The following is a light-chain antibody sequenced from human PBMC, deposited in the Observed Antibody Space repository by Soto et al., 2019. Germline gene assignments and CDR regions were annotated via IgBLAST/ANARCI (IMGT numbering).Light chain of an antibody. V-gene: IGKV1-9*01. CDR3: QQLDSYPIT. J-gene: IGKJ5*01. CDR2: AAS. Sequence: DIQLTQSPSFLSASVGDRVTITCRASQGISNYLAWYQQKAGKAPNLLINAASTLQSGVPSRFSGSGSGTEFTLTISSLQPEDFATYYCQQLDSYPITFGQGTRLEMK. CDR1: QGISNY.